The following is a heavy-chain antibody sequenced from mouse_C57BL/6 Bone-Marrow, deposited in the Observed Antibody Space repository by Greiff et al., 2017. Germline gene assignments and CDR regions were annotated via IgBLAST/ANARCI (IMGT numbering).Heavy chain of an antibody. J-gene: IGHJ4*01. CDR1: GYTFTTYW. V-gene: IGHV1-64*01. CDR2: MHPNGGSP. Sequence: QVQLKQPGAELVKPGASVKLSCKASGYTFTTYWMHWVKQRPGQGLEWIGMMHPNGGSPDYNEKFKSEATLSVDKSSRTAYMEISSLTSEASAVYYCARSYDYDDYTRYYWGQGTSVTGSS. D-gene: IGHD2-4*01. CDR3: ARSYDYDDYTRYY.